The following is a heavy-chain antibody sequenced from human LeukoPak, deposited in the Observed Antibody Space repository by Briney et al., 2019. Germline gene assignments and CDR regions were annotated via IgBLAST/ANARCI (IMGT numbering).Heavy chain of an antibody. J-gene: IGHJ4*02. CDR2: IYPGDSNA. D-gene: IGHD3-10*01. Sequence: GESLKISCKGSGNSFSNYWIGWVRQMPGKGLEWMGIIYPGDSNAKYSPSFQGQVTISADKSISTAYLQWSSLKPSDTAMYYCARPTYGSADYWGQGTLVTVSS. CDR3: ARPTYGSADY. V-gene: IGHV5-51*01. CDR1: GNSFSNYW.